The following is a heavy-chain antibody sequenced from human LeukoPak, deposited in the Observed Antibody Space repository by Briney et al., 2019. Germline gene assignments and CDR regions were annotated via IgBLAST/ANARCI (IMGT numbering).Heavy chain of an antibody. CDR3: ARQDLLLWFGEGVLDY. D-gene: IGHD3-10*01. CDR1: GGSISSGDYY. CDR2: IYYSGST. Sequence: SETLSLTCTVSGGSISSGDYYWSWIRQPPGKGLEWIGYIYYSGSTYYNPSLKSRVTISVDTSKNQFSLKLSSVTAADTPVYYCARQDLLLWFGEGVLDYWGQGTLVTVSS. J-gene: IGHJ4*02. V-gene: IGHV4-30-4*01.